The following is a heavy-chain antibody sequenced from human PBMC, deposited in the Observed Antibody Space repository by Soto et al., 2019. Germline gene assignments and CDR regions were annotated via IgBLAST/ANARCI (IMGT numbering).Heavy chain of an antibody. CDR1: GGTFSSYA. Sequence: QVQLVQSGAEVKKPGSSVKVSCKASGGTFSSYAISWVRQAPGQGLEWMGGIIPIFGTANYAQKFQGRVTITADESTSTAYMELSSLRSEDTAVYFCARFRIAAAGTVFYGMDVWGQGTTVTVSS. D-gene: IGHD6-13*01. J-gene: IGHJ6*02. CDR2: IIPIFGTA. V-gene: IGHV1-69*01. CDR3: ARFRIAAAGTVFYGMDV.